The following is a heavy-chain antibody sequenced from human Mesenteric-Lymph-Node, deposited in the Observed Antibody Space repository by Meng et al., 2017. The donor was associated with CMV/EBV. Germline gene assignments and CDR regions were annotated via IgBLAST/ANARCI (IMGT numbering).Heavy chain of an antibody. J-gene: IGHJ4*02. V-gene: IGHV1-69*10. CDR3: ARWARDCTTANCLYYFDY. CDR1: GYTFTAYY. CDR2: INPILKIV. D-gene: IGHD2-8*01. Sequence: SVKVSCKTSGYTFTAYYIHWVRQAPGHGLEWMGWINPILKIVDYAQNFQARVTITADQSTSTAYMELSSLRSEDTAVYYCARWARDCTTANCLYYFDYWGQGTLVTVSS.